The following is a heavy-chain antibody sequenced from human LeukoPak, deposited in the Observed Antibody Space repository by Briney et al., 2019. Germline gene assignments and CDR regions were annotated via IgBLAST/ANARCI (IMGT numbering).Heavy chain of an antibody. D-gene: IGHD3-22*01. CDR2: ITGGGDTT. J-gene: IGHJ4*02. Sequence: PGGSLRLSCAASGFTFSSYSMNWVRQAPGRGLEWASTITGGGDTTYYADSVKGRFTISRDNSKNTLYLQINSLRVEDTAVYYCAKIQVGYYFDSSGPYWGQGTLVTVSS. CDR3: AKIQVGYYFDSSGPY. CDR1: GFTFSSYS. V-gene: IGHV3-23*01.